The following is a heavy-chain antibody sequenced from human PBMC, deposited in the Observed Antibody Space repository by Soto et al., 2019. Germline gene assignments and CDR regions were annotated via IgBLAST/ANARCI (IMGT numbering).Heavy chain of an antibody. D-gene: IGHD5-12*01. CDR2: INPTTGGT. J-gene: IGHJ4*02. Sequence: ASVKVSCKASGYTFNGYYIHWVRQAPGQGLEWMGWINPTTGGTNFEEKFQGRLTMTRDTSISTAFMELSRLTSDDTAVYYCTRKVATFNFDSWGQGTLVTVS. V-gene: IGHV1-2*02. CDR3: TRKVATFNFDS. CDR1: GYTFNGYY.